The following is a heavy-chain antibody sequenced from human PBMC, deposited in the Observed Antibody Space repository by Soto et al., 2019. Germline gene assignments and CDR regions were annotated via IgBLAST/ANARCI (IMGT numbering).Heavy chain of an antibody. CDR3: TRSQSGWFGELFPTDY. D-gene: IGHD3-10*01. Sequence: EVQLVESGGGLVQPGGSLKLSCAASGFTFSGSAMHWVRQASGKGLEWVGRIRSKANSYATAYAASVKGRFTISRDDSKNTAYLQMNSVKTEDAAVYYCTRSQSGWFGELFPTDYWGQGTLVTVSS. CDR2: IRSKANSYAT. V-gene: IGHV3-73*01. J-gene: IGHJ4*02. CDR1: GFTFSGSA.